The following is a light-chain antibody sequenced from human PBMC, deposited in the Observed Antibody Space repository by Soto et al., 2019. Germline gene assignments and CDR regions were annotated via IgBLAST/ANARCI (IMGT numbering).Light chain of an antibody. CDR2: KAS. J-gene: IGKJ1*01. CDR1: QSFSSW. Sequence: DIQMTQSPSTLSASVGDRVTITCRASQSFSSWLAWYQQKPGKAPKLLIYKASSLQSGVPSRFSGSGAGTEFPLTISSLQHDDFATYYCQQYNSYSRTFGQGTKVEIK. CDR3: QQYNSYSRT. V-gene: IGKV1-5*03.